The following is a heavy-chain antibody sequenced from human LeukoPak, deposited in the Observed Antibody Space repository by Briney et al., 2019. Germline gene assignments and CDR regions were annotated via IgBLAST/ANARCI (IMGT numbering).Heavy chain of an antibody. CDR2: ISAYNGNT. V-gene: IGHV1-18*01. Sequence: ASVKVSCKASGYTFTSYGISWVRQAPGQGPEWMGWISAYNGNTNYAQKLQGRVTMTTDTSTSTAYMELRSLRSDDTAVYYCARLYYDILTGYPPLDWFDPWGQGTLVTVSS. CDR3: ARLYYDILTGYPPLDWFDP. D-gene: IGHD3-9*01. J-gene: IGHJ5*02. CDR1: GYTFTSYG.